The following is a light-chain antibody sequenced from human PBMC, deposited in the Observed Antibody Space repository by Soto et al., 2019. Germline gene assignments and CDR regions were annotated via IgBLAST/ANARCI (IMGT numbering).Light chain of an antibody. CDR2: GAS. CDR1: QSVSTNF. Sequence: EIVLTQSPGTLSLSPGEGATLSCRASQSVSTNFFAWYQQKPGQAPRLLIYGASTRATGIPDRFSGSGSGTDFTLTISRLEPEDFAVYYCQQYGRTSWTFGQGTKGDI. V-gene: IGKV3-20*01. CDR3: QQYGRTSWT. J-gene: IGKJ1*01.